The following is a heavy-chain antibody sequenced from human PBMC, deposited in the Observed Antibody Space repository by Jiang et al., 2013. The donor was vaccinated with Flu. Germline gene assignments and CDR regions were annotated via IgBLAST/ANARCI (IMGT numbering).Heavy chain of an antibody. CDR3: ARTQGEGDY. Sequence: WVRQAPGQGLEWMGRINPNSGGTNYAQKFQGRVTMTRDTSISTAYMELSRLRSDDTAVYYCARTQGEGDYWGQGTLVTVSS. V-gene: IGHV1-2*06. CDR2: INPNSGGT. J-gene: IGHJ4*02.